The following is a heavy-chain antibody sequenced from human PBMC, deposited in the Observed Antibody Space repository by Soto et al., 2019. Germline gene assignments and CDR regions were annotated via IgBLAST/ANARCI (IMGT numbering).Heavy chain of an antibody. V-gene: IGHV3-13*05. Sequence: EVQLVESGGGLVQPGGSLRLSCEASGFTFRNYDMHWVRQGTGKGLEWVPGISAAGDPDYADSVKVRFTISRENAQNSFFLQMNSLRVGDTAVYYCARTDRDFYGLDVWGQGTTVIVSS. CDR2: ISAAGDP. CDR1: GFTFRNYD. J-gene: IGHJ6*02. CDR3: ARTDRDFYGLDV.